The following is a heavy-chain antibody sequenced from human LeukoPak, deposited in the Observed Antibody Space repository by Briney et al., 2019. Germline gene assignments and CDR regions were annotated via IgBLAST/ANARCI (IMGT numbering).Heavy chain of an antibody. CDR2: ISSGTNYI. Sequence: GGSLRLSCAASGFTFDNYNMNWVRQAPGKGLEWVSSISSGTNYIFEADSVKGRFTVTKDTALNSLSLQMNSLRAEDTAVYYCARDRAKLRFLEWLHDYWGQGTLVTVSS. V-gene: IGHV3-21*01. D-gene: IGHD3-3*01. CDR3: ARDRAKLRFLEWLHDY. J-gene: IGHJ4*02. CDR1: GFTFDNYN.